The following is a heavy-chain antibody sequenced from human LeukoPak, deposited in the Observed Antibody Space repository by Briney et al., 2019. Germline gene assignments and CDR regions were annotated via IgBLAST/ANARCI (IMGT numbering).Heavy chain of an antibody. V-gene: IGHV3-48*04. CDR3: ARLRGYSYGYADY. CDR1: GFTFSSYS. J-gene: IGHJ4*02. Sequence: GGSLRLSCAASGFTFSSYSMNWVRQAPGKGLEWVSYISSSSSSIIHYADSVKGRFTISRDNAKNSLYLQMNSLRAEDTAVYYCARLRGYSYGYADYWGQGTLVTVSS. D-gene: IGHD5-18*01. CDR2: ISSSSSSII.